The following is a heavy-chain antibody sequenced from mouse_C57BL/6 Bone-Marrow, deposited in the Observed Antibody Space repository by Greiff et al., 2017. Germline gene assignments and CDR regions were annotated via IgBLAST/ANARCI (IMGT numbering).Heavy chain of an antibody. Sequence: EVQLQQSGPVLVKPGASVKMSCKASGYTFTDYYMNWVKQSHGKRLEWIGVINPYNGGTSYNQKFKGKATLTVDKSSSTAYMELNSLTSEDSAVYYCARFDGYPHYYAMDYWGQGTSVTVSS. CDR2: INPYNGGT. V-gene: IGHV1-19*01. CDR1: GYTFTDYY. J-gene: IGHJ4*01. D-gene: IGHD2-3*01. CDR3: ARFDGYPHYYAMDY.